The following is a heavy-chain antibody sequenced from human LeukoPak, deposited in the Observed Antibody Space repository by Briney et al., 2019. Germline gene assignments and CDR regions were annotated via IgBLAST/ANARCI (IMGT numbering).Heavy chain of an antibody. Sequence: GGSLRLSCAASGFTFDDYAMHWVRQAPGKCLEWVSAISWNSGSIGYADSVKGRFTISRDNSKNTLYLQMNSLRAEDTAVYYCAKEDLHVVVAATFDYWGQGTLVTVSS. CDR2: ISWNSGSI. J-gene: IGHJ4*02. D-gene: IGHD2-15*01. CDR3: AKEDLHVVVAATFDY. CDR1: GFTFDDYA. V-gene: IGHV3-9*01.